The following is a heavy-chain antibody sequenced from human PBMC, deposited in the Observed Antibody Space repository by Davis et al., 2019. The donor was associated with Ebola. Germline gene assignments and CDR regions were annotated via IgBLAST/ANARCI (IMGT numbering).Heavy chain of an antibody. J-gene: IGHJ4*02. CDR2: ISSSSSTI. Sequence: GESLKISCAASGFTVSSNYMSWVRQAPGKGLEWVSYISSSSSTIYYADSVKGRFTISRDNAKNSLYLQMNSLRDEDTAVYYCAKDEKGYTSGWYPLWGQGTLVTVSS. D-gene: IGHD6-19*01. V-gene: IGHV3-48*02. CDR1: GFTVSSNY. CDR3: AKDEKGYTSGWYPL.